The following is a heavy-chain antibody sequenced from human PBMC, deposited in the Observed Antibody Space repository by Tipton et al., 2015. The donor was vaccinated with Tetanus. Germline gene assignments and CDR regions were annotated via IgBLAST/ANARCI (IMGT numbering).Heavy chain of an antibody. CDR1: GGSLKSGGYY. D-gene: IGHD2-8*01. CDR3: ARRLIQNLFDP. CDR2: IYYTGNT. V-gene: IGHV4-31*03. J-gene: IGHJ5*02. Sequence: LRLSCNVSGGSLKSGGYYWTWIRQHPVRGLEWIGYIYYTGNTYYNPSLKSRVNISVDTSKNQFSLKLTSVTAADTAVYYCARRLIQNLFDPWGQGTLVTVSS.